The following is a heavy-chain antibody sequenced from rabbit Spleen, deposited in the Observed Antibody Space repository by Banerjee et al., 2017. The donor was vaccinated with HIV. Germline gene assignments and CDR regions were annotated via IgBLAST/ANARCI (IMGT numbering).Heavy chain of an antibody. J-gene: IGHJ4*01. CDR3: ARDLVGVIGWNFYL. CDR2: INASTGKP. D-gene: IGHD2-1*01. V-gene: IGHV1S40*01. CDR1: GFSFSNKAV. Sequence: QSLEESGGGLVQPEGSLTLTCTASGFSFSNKAVMCWVRQAPGKGLEWIACINASTGKPVYATWASGRFTISRTSSTTVTLRMTSLTAADRATYFCARDLVGVIGWNFYLWGQGTLVTVS.